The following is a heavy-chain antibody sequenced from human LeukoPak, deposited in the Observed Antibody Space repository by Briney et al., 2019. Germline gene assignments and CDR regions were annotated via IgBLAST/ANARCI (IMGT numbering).Heavy chain of an antibody. D-gene: IGHD2-15*01. CDR3: ARDSRPLLRYFDY. CDR2: IYYSGST. V-gene: IGHV4-59*12. CDR1: GFTFSSYS. Sequence: GSLRLSCAASGFTFSSYSMNWVRQPPGKGLEWIGSIYYSGSTNYNPSLKSRVTMSVDTSKNQFSLKLSSVTAADTAVYYCARDSRPLLRYFDYWGQGTLVTVSS. J-gene: IGHJ4*02.